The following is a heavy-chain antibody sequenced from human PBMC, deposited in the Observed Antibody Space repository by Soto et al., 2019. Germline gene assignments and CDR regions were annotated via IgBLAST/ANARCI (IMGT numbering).Heavy chain of an antibody. Sequence: PSETLSLTCTVSGGSISSSGYYWGWIRQPPGKGLEWIGTTHHGGSTYYNPSLKSRVTISVDTSKNQFSLKLSSVTAADTAVYYCARHVGEAALPAAIYWFDPWGQGSLVTVSS. CDR3: ARHVGEAALPAAIYWFDP. CDR2: THHGGST. J-gene: IGHJ5*02. D-gene: IGHD2-2*01. CDR1: GGSISSSGYY. V-gene: IGHV4-39*01.